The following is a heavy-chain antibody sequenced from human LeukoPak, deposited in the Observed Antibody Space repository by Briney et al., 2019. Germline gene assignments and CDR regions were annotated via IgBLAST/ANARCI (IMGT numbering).Heavy chain of an antibody. V-gene: IGHV3-30*02. CDR1: GFPFSSFA. J-gene: IGHJ4*02. Sequence: AGSLRLSCAASGFPFSSFAMHWVRQAPGKGLEWVAFIRHDGTNKYHSNSVQGRFTISRDSSRNTLYLQMNSLRAEDTAVYYCAKAIVVVPVRERGFDYWGQGTLVTVSS. D-gene: IGHD2-2*01. CDR2: IRHDGTNK. CDR3: AKAIVVVPVRERGFDY.